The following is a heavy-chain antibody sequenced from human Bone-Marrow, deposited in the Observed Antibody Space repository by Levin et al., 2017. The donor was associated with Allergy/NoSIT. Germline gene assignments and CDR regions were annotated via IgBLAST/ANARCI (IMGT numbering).Heavy chain of an antibody. CDR2: IGETGDDA. V-gene: IGHV3-23*01. Sequence: PGGSLRLSCAASGFTFTRHAMSWVRQAPGKGLEWLSIIGETGDDALYAESVKGRFTISRDNSQNTLYLQMTGLRVEDTAVYYCATAGYSGYDRPDWGQGTLVTVSS. CDR3: ATAGYSGYDRPD. CDR1: GFTFTRHA. D-gene: IGHD5-12*01. J-gene: IGHJ4*02.